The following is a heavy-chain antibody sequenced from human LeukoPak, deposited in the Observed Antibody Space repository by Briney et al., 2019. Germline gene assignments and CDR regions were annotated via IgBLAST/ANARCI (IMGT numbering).Heavy chain of an antibody. D-gene: IGHD4-17*01. V-gene: IGHV1-69*04. CDR1: GGTFNIYA. J-gene: IGHJ6*02. CDR3: ARSTTVTTPGYYYGMDV. Sequence: SVNLSHKASGGTFNIYAISWVPQAPGQGLEWMGRIIPIFGIANYAQKFQGRVTITADKSTSTAYMELSSLRSEDTAVYYCARSTTVTTPGYYYGMDVWGQGTTVTVSS. CDR2: IIPIFGIA.